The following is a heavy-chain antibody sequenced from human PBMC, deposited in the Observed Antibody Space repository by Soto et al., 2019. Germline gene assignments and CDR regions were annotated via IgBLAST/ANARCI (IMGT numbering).Heavy chain of an antibody. V-gene: IGHV3-66*01. J-gene: IGHJ4*02. D-gene: IGHD3-9*01. CDR3: ATLTKYDILTGYYPC. CDR2: IYSGGNT. Sequence: GGSLRLSCAASGFTFSTYSMNWVRQAPGKGLECVSVIYSGGNTYYADSVKGRFTISRDNSKNTLYLQMNSLRAEDTAVYYCATLTKYDILTGYYPCWGQGTLVTVSS. CDR1: GFTFSTYS.